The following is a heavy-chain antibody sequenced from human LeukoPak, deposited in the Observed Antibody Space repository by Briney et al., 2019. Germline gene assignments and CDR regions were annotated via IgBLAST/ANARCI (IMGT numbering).Heavy chain of an antibody. Sequence: GGSLRLSCAASGFTFSNYAMHWVRQAPGKGLEWVAVISHDGSDKYYADSVKGRFTMSRDNAKNSLYLQMNSLRAEDTAVYYCARYKWNDGGLGFDSWGQGTLVTVSS. D-gene: IGHD1-20*01. V-gene: IGHV3-30*04. CDR3: ARYKWNDGGLGFDS. CDR1: GFTFSNYA. CDR2: ISHDGSDK. J-gene: IGHJ4*02.